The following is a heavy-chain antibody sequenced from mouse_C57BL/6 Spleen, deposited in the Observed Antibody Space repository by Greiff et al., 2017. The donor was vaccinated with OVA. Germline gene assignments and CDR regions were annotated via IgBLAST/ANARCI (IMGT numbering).Heavy chain of an antibody. V-gene: IGHV5-16*01. CDR2: INYDGGGT. Sequence: EVKLVESEGGLVQPGSSMKLSCTASGFTFSDYYMAWVRQVPEKGLEWIANINYDGGGTYYLDSLKSRFIMSRDNAKNILYLQMSSLKSEDTATXSCEREEIYYGNYGYAMDYWGTGTTVTVSS. J-gene: IGHJ4*01. CDR3: EREEIYYGNYGYAMDY. D-gene: IGHD2-1*01. CDR1: GFTFSDYY.